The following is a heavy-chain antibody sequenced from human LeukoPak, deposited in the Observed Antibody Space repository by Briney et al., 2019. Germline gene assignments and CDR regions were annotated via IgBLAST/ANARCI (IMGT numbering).Heavy chain of an antibody. D-gene: IGHD2-21*02. CDR2: INPDSGVT. V-gene: IGHV1-2*02. J-gene: IGHJ4*02. CDR1: GYTFTGYY. Sequence: ASVKVSCKASGYTFTGYYMHWVRQAPGQGLEWMGWINPDSGVTNYAQKFQGRVTMTRDTSINTAYMDLSRLRSDDTAVYYCARSGMLTSFDYWGQGTLVTVSS. CDR3: ARSGMLTSFDY.